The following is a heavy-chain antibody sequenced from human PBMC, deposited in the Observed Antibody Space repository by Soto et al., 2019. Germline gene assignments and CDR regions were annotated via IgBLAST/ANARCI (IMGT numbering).Heavy chain of an antibody. CDR3: ASWRGYGAFDI. V-gene: IGHV4-30-2*01. D-gene: IGHD3-3*01. CDR2: IYHSGST. CDR1: GGSISSGGYS. Sequence: QLQLQESGSGLVKPSQTLSLTCAVSGGSISSGGYSWSWIRQPPGKGLEWIGYIYHSGSTYYNPSLKSRVTISVDRSKNQFSLKLSSMTAADTAVYYCASWRGYGAFDIWGQGTMVTVSS. J-gene: IGHJ3*02.